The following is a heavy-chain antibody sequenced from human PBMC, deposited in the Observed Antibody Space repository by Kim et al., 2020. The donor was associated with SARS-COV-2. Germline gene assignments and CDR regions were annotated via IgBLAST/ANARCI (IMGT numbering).Heavy chain of an antibody. D-gene: IGHD3-3*01. J-gene: IGHJ4*01. Sequence: SETLSLTCTVSGGSISSSSYYWGWIRQPPGKGLEWIGSIYYSGSTYYNPSLKSRVTISVDTSKNQFSLKLSSVIAADTAVYYCARHARRYDFWSGYPNF. CDR2: IYYSGST. V-gene: IGHV4-39*01. CDR1: GGSISSSSYY. CDR3: ARHARRYDFWSGYPNF.